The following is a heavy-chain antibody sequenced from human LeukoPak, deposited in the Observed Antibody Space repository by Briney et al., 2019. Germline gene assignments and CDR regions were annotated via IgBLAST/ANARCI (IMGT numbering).Heavy chain of an antibody. V-gene: IGHV3-30-3*01. D-gene: IGHD2-15*01. CDR2: ISYDGSNK. CDR1: GFTFSSYA. Sequence: GRSLRLSCAASGFTFSSYAMHWVRQAPGKGLEWVAVISYDGSNKYYADSVKGRFTISRDDSKNTLYLQMNSLRAEDTAVYYCARVRHLGDYYGMDVWGQGTTVTVSS. J-gene: IGHJ6*02. CDR3: ARVRHLGDYYGMDV.